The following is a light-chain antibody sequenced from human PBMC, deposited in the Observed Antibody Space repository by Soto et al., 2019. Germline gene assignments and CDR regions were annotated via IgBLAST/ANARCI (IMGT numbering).Light chain of an antibody. CDR2: DAS. V-gene: IGKV3-20*01. Sequence: DFTKKTNTPYMSTGERATLSCRASQTGRNNYLAWYQQKPGQAPRLLIYDASSRATGIPDRFSGGGSGTDFTLTISRLEPEDFAVYYCQQFSSYPLTFGGGSMV. CDR3: QQFSSYPLT. J-gene: IGKJ4*01. CDR1: QTGRNNY.